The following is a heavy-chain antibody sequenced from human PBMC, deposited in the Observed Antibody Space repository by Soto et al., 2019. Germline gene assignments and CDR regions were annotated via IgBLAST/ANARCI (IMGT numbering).Heavy chain of an antibody. CDR2: IRQDGSEK. V-gene: IGHV3-7*01. D-gene: IGHD4-4*01. Sequence: EVQLVESGGGLVQPGGSLRLSCAASGFTFSNYWMTWVRQAPGKGLEWGANIRQDGSEKYYVDSVKGRFTISRDNAKNSLSLQMTSLRADDTAVYYCARDTVTGGFFDCWGQGALVTVSS. CDR1: GFTFSNYW. J-gene: IGHJ4*02. CDR3: ARDTVTGGFFDC.